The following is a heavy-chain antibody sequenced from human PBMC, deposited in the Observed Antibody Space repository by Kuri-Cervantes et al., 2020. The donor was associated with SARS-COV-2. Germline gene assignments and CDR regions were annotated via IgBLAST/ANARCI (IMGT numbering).Heavy chain of an antibody. V-gene: IGHV3-30*02. J-gene: IGHJ6*02. CDR1: GFTFSSYS. CDR2: IWYDGSNK. Sequence: GESLKISCAASGFTFSSYSMNWVRQAPGKGLEWVAVIWYDGSNKYYADSVKGRFTISGDNSKNTLYLQMNSLRAEDTAVYYRAKELSRDIVVVPVYHYYYGMDVWGQGTTVTVSS. CDR3: AKELSRDIVVVPVYHYYYGMDV. D-gene: IGHD2-2*01.